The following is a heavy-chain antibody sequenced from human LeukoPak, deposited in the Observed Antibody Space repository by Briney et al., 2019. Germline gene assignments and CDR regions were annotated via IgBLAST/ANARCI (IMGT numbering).Heavy chain of an antibody. CDR2: IFPAGSGT. V-gene: IGHV5-51*01. CDR3: ARQQAVAGPGIDY. CDR1: GYSFTSYW. D-gene: IGHD6-19*01. J-gene: IGHJ4*02. Sequence: GESLKISCEASGYSFTSYWIGWVRQMPGKGLEWMGIIFPAGSGTRYSPSFQGQVTISADKSISTAYLQWSSLKASDTAIYYCARQQAVAGPGIDYWGQGTVVTVSS.